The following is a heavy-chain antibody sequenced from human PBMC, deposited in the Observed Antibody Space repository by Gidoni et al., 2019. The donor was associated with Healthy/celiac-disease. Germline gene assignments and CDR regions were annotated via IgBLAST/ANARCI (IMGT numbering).Heavy chain of an antibody. CDR1: GGSISSYY. CDR2: IYYSGST. V-gene: IGHV4-59*08. D-gene: IGHD3-10*01. Sequence: QVQLQESGPGLVKPSETLSLTCTVSGGSISSYYWSWIRQPPGKGLGWIGYIYYSGSTNYNPTLKSRVTISVDTSKNQFSLKLSSVTAADTAVYYCASLRGEFDYWGQGTLVTVSS. CDR3: ASLRGEFDY. J-gene: IGHJ4*02.